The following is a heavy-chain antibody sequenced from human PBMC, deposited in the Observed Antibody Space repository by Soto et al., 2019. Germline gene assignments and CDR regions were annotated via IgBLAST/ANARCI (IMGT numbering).Heavy chain of an antibody. J-gene: IGHJ3*02. CDR2: MFSSDAK. CDR1: GFSLSNAKMG. V-gene: IGHV2-26*01. Sequence: QVTLKESGPVLVKPTETLTLTCTASGFSLSNAKMGVRWIRQPPGDALAWRAHMFSSDAKSYSASLKSRLTISQDSSRSQVVLTPTTLDPVDTATYYCARTTYSSGWLGVYILGPGTMVTFSS. CDR3: ARTTYSSGWLGVYI. D-gene: IGHD6-19*01.